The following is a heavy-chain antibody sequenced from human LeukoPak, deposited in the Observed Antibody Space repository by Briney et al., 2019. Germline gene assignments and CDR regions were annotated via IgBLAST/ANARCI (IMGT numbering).Heavy chain of an antibody. CDR3: ARVVTMVRGVKAGAFDI. Sequence: SETLSLTCTVSGGSISSYYWSWIRQPPGKGLEWIGYIYYSGSTNYNPSLRSRVTISVDTSKNQFSLKLSSVTAADTAVYYCARVVTMVRGVKAGAFDIWGQGTMVTVSS. D-gene: IGHD3-10*01. V-gene: IGHV4-59*01. CDR2: IYYSGST. J-gene: IGHJ3*02. CDR1: GGSISSYY.